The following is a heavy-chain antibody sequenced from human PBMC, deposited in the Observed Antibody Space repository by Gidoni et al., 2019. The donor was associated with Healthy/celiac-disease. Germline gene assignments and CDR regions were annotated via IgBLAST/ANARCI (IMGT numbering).Heavy chain of an antibody. CDR1: GSTFTGSY. Sequence: QVQLVQSGAEVKKPGASVKVACKASGSTFTGSYMHWVRQAPGQGLEWMGWINPNSGGTNYAQKFQGRVTMTRDTSISTAYMELSRLRSDDTAVYYCARVAVVPAAILYYYYGMDVWGQGTTVTVSS. D-gene: IGHD2-2*02. J-gene: IGHJ6*02. CDR3: ARVAVVPAAILYYYYGMDV. V-gene: IGHV1-2*02. CDR2: INPNSGGT.